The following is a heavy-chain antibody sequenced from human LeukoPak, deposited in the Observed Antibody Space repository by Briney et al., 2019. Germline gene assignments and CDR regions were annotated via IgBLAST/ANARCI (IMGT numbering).Heavy chain of an antibody. J-gene: IGHJ4*02. CDR3: ARILGYCSSTSCYRPLGY. CDR1: GYTFTSYY. CDR2: MNPNSGNT. V-gene: IGHV1-8*02. D-gene: IGHD2-2*02. Sequence: ASVKVSCKASGYTFTSYYMHWLRQAPGQGLEWMGWMNPNSGNTGYAQKFQGRVTMTRNTSISTAYMELSSLRSEDTAVYYCARILGYCSSTSCYRPLGYWGQGTLVTVSS.